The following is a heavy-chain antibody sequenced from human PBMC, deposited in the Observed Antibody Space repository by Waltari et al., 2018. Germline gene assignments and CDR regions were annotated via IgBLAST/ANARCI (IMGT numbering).Heavy chain of an antibody. J-gene: IGHJ4*02. V-gene: IGHV3-7*03. Sequence: EVQLVESGGPLVQPGGSLRLSCAASGFTFRGYRVTWVRQAPGKGLEWVANIKADGSEQYYVDSVRGRFTISRDNAENSLYLQMNSLIADDTAVYYCARGSAYYVRVWDYWGQGTLVTVSS. D-gene: IGHD3-16*01. CDR2: IKADGSEQ. CDR3: ARGSAYYVRVWDY. CDR1: GFTFRGYR.